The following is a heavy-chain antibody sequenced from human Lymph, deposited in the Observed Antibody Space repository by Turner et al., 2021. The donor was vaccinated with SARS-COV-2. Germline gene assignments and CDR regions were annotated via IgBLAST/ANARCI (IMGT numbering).Heavy chain of an antibody. V-gene: IGHV1-69*10. CDR1: GGTFSSHA. CDR2: ITPILGIA. D-gene: IGHD1-26*01. CDR3: AGAGGGRYFYFDY. J-gene: IGHJ4*02. Sequence: QVQLVQSGAEVKKPGSSVKVSCKASGGTFSSHAISWVRQAPGQGLEWMGGITPILGIANYAQKLQGRVTITADKSTGTAYMGLGNLGPEDTAVYYCAGAGGGRYFYFDYWGQGTLVTVSS.